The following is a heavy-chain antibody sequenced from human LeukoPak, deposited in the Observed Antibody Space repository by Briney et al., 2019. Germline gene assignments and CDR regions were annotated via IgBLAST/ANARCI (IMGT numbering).Heavy chain of an antibody. J-gene: IGHJ5*02. CDR1: GFTFSSYA. D-gene: IGHD3-10*01. CDR3: AKDNTMVRGAPLFDP. Sequence: GGSLRLSCAASGFTFSSYAMHWVRQAPGKGLEWVAVISYDGSNKYYADSVKGRFTISRDNSKNTLYLQMNSLRAEDTAVYYCAKDNTMVRGAPLFDPWGQGTLVTVSS. V-gene: IGHV3-30*04. CDR2: ISYDGSNK.